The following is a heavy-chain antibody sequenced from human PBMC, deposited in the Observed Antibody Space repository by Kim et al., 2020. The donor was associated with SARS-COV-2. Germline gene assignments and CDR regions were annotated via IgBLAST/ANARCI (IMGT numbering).Heavy chain of an antibody. Sequence: SETLSLTCTVSGASISSFYWSWIRQPPGKGLEWIGYIYYSGSTNYNPSLKSRVTILVDTSKNQFSLKLSSVTAADTAVYFCARDRPGFYFDYWGQGTLVT. V-gene: IGHV4-59*13. J-gene: IGHJ4*02. CDR1: GASISSFY. CDR3: ARDRPGFYFDY. CDR2: IYYSGST.